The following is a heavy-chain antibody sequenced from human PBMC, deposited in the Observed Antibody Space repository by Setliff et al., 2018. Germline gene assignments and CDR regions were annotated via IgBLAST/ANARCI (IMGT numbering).Heavy chain of an antibody. CDR1: GGSFSGYY. CDR3: ARGFTIFGVVMCYFDY. CDR2: INHSGST. Sequence: SETLSLTCAVYGGSFSGYYWIWIRQPPGKGLEWIGEINHSGSTNYNPSLKSRVTISVDTSKNQFSLKLSSVTAADTAVYYCARGFTIFGVVMCYFDYWGQGTLVTVSS. J-gene: IGHJ4*02. V-gene: IGHV4-34*01. D-gene: IGHD3-3*01.